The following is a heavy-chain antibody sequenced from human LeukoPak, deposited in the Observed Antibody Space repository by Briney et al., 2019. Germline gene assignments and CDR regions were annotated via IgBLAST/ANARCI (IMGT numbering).Heavy chain of an antibody. CDR3: ARVPNQYCTSRCYYTAFDI. D-gene: IGHD2/OR15-2a*01. Sequence: GASVKVSCKASGYTFASYGISWVRQAPGQGLEWMGWISGFNGNTNHAQNLQDRVTMTTDTSTSTAYMELRSLRSDYTAVYFCARVPNQYCTSRCYYTAFDIWGQGTMVTVSS. V-gene: IGHV1-18*01. J-gene: IGHJ3*02. CDR2: ISGFNGNT. CDR1: GYTFASYG.